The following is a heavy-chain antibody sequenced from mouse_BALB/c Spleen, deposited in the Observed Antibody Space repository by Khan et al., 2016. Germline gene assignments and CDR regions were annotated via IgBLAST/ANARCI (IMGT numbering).Heavy chain of an antibody. CDR1: GFDFSRYC. D-gene: IGHD1-2*01. Sequence: EVQLQESGGGLVQPGGSLKLSCAASGFDFSRYCMSWVRQAPGKGLEWIGEINPDSSTINYTPSLKDKFIISRDNAKNTLYLQMSKVRSEDTALYYCARLHYYGRFAYWGQGTLVTVSA. V-gene: IGHV4-1*02. CDR2: INPDSSTI. CDR3: ARLHYYGRFAY. J-gene: IGHJ3*01.